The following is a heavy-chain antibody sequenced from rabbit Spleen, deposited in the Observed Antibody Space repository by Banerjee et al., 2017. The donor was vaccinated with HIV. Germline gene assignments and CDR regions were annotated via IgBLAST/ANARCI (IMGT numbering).Heavy chain of an antibody. D-gene: IGHD8-1*01. CDR3: ARDTGSSFSSYGMDL. J-gene: IGHJ6*01. V-gene: IGHV1S40*01. Sequence: EESGGGLVKPGASLTLTCTASGVSFSSSSYMCWVRQAPGKGLEWIACIDAGSSGFTYFATWAKGRFTCSKTSSTTVTLQMTRLTAADTATYFCARDTGSSFSSYGMDLWGQGTLVTVS. CDR1: GVSFSSSSY. CDR2: IDAGSSGFT.